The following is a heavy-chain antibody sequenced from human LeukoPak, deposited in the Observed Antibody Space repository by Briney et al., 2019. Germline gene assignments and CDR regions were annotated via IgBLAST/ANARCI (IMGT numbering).Heavy chain of an antibody. V-gene: IGHV1-8*01. CDR2: MNPNSGNT. CDR3: ARAPSITGTTPPGY. Sequence: GASVKVSCKASGYTFTSYDINWVLQATGQGLEWMGWMNPNSGNTGYAQKLQGRVTMTRNTSISTAYMELSSLRSEDTAVYYCARAPSITGTTPPGYWGQGTLVTVSS. CDR1: GYTFTSYD. D-gene: IGHD1-7*01. J-gene: IGHJ4*02.